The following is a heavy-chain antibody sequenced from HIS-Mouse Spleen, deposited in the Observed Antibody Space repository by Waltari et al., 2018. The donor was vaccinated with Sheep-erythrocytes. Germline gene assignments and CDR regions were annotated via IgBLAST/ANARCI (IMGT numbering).Heavy chain of an antibody. CDR3: ARGRRGHWYFDL. CDR1: GGSFSGYY. CDR2: INHSGST. V-gene: IGHV4-34*01. Sequence: QVQLQQWGAGLLKPSETLSLTCAVYGGSFSGYYWSWIRQPPGKGLEWIGEINHSGSTTYNPSLKSRVTISVATSKNQFSLKLSSVTAADTAVYYCARGRRGHWYFDLWGRGTLVTVSS. J-gene: IGHJ2*01.